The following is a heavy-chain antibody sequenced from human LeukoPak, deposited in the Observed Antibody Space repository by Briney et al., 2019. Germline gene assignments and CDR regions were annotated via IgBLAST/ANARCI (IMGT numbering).Heavy chain of an antibody. D-gene: IGHD3-3*02. V-gene: IGHV7-4-1*02. J-gene: IGHJ4*02. CDR3: ARDAFLEYHLCDY. CDR2: INTNTGNP. CDR1: GYTFTSCA. Sequence: ASVTVSCKASGYTFTSCAMNWVRQAPGQGLEWVGWINTNTGNPTYAQGFTGRFVFSLDTSVSTAYLQISSLKAEDTAVYYCARDAFLEYHLCDYWGQGTLVTVSS.